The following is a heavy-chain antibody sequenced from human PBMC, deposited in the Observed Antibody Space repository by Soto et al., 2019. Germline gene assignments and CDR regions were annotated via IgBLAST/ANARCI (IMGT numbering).Heavy chain of an antibody. CDR2: ISSNSAYI. CDR1: GFTFRSFT. Sequence: PGGSLRLSCATSGFTFRSFTMNWVRQAPGKGLDWVSTISSNSAYIHYADALRGRFTISRDNAKNSLHLQMNSLRAEDTAVYYCTRDASRDSSARGWFDPWGPGTMVTVSS. D-gene: IGHD6-13*01. V-gene: IGHV3-21*01. CDR3: TRDASRDSSARGWFDP. J-gene: IGHJ5*02.